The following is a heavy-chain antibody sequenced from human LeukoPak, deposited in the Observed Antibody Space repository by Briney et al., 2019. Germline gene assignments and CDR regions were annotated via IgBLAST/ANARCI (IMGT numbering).Heavy chain of an antibody. Sequence: SETLSLTXAVSGYSISSGYYWGWIRQPPGKGLECIGGIYHSGSTYYNPSLKSRVTISVDTSKNQFSLKLSSVTAADTAVYYCARQPSYYDFWSGYSLYFDYWGQGTLVTVSS. D-gene: IGHD3-3*01. CDR2: IYHSGST. V-gene: IGHV4-38-2*01. J-gene: IGHJ4*02. CDR3: ARQPSYYDFWSGYSLYFDY. CDR1: GYSISSGYY.